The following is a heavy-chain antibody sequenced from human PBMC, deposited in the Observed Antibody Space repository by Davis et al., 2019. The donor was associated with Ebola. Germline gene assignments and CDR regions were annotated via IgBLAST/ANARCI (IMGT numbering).Heavy chain of an antibody. CDR3: ARDPTMVTTWESGDYRWFDS. V-gene: IGHV1-58*02. J-gene: IGHJ5*01. CDR2: VVVGTNNI. Sequence: AASVKVSCKAPGFTFVNSAIQWARQARGQRLEWVGSVVVGTNNIQYAQKFQGRVTITRDMTTNTAYMELSSLSSGDTAMYYCARDPTMVTTWESGDYRWFDSWGQGTLVIVSS. CDR1: GFTFVNSA. D-gene: IGHD4-17*01.